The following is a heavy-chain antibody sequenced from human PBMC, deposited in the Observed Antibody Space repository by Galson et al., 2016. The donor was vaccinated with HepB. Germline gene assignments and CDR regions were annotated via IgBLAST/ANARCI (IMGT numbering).Heavy chain of an antibody. V-gene: IGHV1-2*04. CDR3: AREVGGGMDV. CDR2: IKPDNGGT. J-gene: IGHJ6*02. CDR1: GFTFTDYY. Sequence: SVKVSCRASGFTFTDYYTHWVRQAPGQGLEWMGWIKPDNGGTTYTQKFQGWVTMTRDTSISTAFMELMTLKSDDTAVYYCAREVGGGMDVWGLGTTVTVSS.